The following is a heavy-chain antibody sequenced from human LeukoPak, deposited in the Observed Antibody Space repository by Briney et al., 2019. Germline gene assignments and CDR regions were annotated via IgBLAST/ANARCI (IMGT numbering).Heavy chain of an antibody. CDR1: GGTFSSYA. J-gene: IGHJ4*02. Sequence: SVKVSCKASGGTFSSYAISWVRQAPGQGLEWMGRIIPIFGAANYAQKFQGRVTITTDESTSTAYMELSSLRSEDTAVYYCARVNGNSGYYVDYWGQGTLVTVSS. V-gene: IGHV1-69*05. CDR3: ARVNGNSGYYVDY. CDR2: IIPIFGAA. D-gene: IGHD3-22*01.